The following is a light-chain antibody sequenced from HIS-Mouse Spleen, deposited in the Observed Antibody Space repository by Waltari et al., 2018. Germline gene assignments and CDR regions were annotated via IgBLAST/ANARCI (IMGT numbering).Light chain of an antibody. CDR1: QGISSY. V-gene: IGKV1-8*01. CDR2: AAS. CDR3: QQYYSYLPIT. J-gene: IGKJ5*01. Sequence: AIRMTQSPSSFSASTGDRVTITCRASQGISSYLAWYQQKPGKAPKLLIQAASTLQSGVPSRFSGSGSGTDFTITISCLQSEDFATYYCQQYYSYLPITFGQGTRLEIK.